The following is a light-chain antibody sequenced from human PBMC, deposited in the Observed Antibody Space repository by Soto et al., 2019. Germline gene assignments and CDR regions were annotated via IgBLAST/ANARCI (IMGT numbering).Light chain of an antibody. J-gene: IGKJ1*01. CDR1: QSVSSSF. Sequence: EIVLTQSPGTLSLSPGERATLSCRASQSVSSSFLAWYQQKPGHAPRLLIYGASSRATGIPDRCSGSGSETDFTLNIIRLEPEDFAVYYCHQYGSSSWTFGRGTKVEIK. CDR2: GAS. V-gene: IGKV3-20*01. CDR3: HQYGSSSWT.